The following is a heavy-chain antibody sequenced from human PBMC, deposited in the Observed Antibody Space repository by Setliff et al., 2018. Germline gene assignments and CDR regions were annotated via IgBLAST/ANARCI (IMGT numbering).Heavy chain of an antibody. CDR3: ARGRERDYNFWSGYYTYYYGMDV. D-gene: IGHD3-3*01. Sequence: ASVKVSCKASGYTFTSYDINWVRQATGQGLEWMGWMNPNSGNTGYAQKFQGRVTLTRNTSISTAYMELSSLRSEDTAVYYCARGRERDYNFWSGYYTYYYGMDVWGQGTTVTV. CDR1: GYTFTSYD. J-gene: IGHJ6*02. CDR2: MNPNSGNT. V-gene: IGHV1-8*02.